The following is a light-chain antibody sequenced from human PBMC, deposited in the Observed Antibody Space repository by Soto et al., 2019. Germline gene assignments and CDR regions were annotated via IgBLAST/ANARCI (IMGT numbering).Light chain of an antibody. Sequence: QAVVTQEPSFSVSHGVTVTLNCGLTSGSVSTTYYPSWYQQTPGQAPRTLIYSTNIRSSGVPDPFSGSILGNKGALTITGAQAYYESDYHCTLYMGGGLVVFGGRTKLTVL. V-gene: IGLV8-61*01. CDR1: SGSVSTTYY. CDR2: STN. CDR3: TLYMGGGLVV. J-gene: IGLJ2*01.